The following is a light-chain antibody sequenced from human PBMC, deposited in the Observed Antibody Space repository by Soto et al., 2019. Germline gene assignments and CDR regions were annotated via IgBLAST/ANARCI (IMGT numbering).Light chain of an antibody. V-gene: IGKV3-15*01. CDR3: QQYNNWTPLT. CDR1: QSVGSK. CDR2: DAF. J-gene: IGKJ4*01. Sequence: EVVMTQSPATLSVSPGERATLSCRASQSVGSKLAWYQQKPGQAPRLLIFDAFTTATGIPARFSGSGSATEFTLFISSLQSEDFAVYYWQQYNNWTPLTFGGGTKVEI.